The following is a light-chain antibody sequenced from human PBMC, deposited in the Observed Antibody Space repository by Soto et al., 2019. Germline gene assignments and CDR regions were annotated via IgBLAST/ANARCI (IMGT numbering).Light chain of an antibody. Sequence: DIQMTQSPSSLSASVGDRVTITCRASQSISSYLNWYQQKPGKAPKLLIYAASSLQSGVPSRFSGSGSGTDFTLTISSLQPEDFATYYCQQHYNTPRTFGQATKVDIK. CDR1: QSISSY. CDR3: QQHYNTPRT. V-gene: IGKV1-39*01. CDR2: AAS. J-gene: IGKJ1*01.